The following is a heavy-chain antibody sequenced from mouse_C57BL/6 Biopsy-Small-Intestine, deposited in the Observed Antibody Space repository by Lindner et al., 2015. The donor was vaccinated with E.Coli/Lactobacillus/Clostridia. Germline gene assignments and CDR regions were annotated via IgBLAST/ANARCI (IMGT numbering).Heavy chain of an antibody. V-gene: IGHV1-66*01. Sequence: SVKVSCKTSGYTFTSYAIHWVRQAPGQGLEWMGWINPASGSTQSSRKFQGRVTIASDTSASAASMELSSLRSEDTAVYYCVKSTQSGWADYWGQGTLVTVSS. CDR1: GYTFTSYA. D-gene: IGHD1-3*01. CDR3: VKSTQSGWADY. CDR2: INPASGST. J-gene: IGHJ4*01.